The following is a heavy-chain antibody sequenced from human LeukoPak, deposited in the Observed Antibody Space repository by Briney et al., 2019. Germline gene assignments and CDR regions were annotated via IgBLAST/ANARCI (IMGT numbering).Heavy chain of an antibody. CDR2: IYYTGTA. V-gene: IGHV4-59*01. J-gene: IGHJ6*03. D-gene: IGHD3-9*01. CDR1: GGSLNSYY. Sequence: SETLSLTCTVSGGSLNSYYWSWIRQPPGKGLEFIGYIYYTGTANYNPSLKSRVTISVDTSKNQFSLKVSSVTAADTAVYYCARLTGPYYYYYMDVWGEGTTVTISS. CDR3: ARLTGPYYYYYMDV.